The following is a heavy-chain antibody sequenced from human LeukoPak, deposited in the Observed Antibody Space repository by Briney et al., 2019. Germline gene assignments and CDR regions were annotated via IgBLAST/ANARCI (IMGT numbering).Heavy chain of an antibody. V-gene: IGHV3-23*01. Sequence: PGGSLRLSCATSQCNCNKFGMTWVRQAPGKGLEWVSSISGNGASTQYADSVQGRFAISRDNSKNTLYLQMNSLRVEDAAIYYCANEYSKGDVWGQGTMVTVSS. CDR3: ANEYSKGDV. D-gene: IGHD1-26*01. CDR2: ISGNGAST. CDR1: QCNCNKFG. J-gene: IGHJ3*01.